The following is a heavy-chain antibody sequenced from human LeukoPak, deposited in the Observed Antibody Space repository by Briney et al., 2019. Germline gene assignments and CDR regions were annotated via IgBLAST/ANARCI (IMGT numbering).Heavy chain of an antibody. CDR2: IYDSGST. CDR1: GGSIRSSYYY. V-gene: IGHV4-39*02. J-gene: IGHJ6*02. Sequence: SETLSLTCTVSGGSIRSSYYYWGWIRQPPGKGLEWIGSIYDSGSTYYNPSLKSRVTISVDTSKNQFSLKLNSVTAADTAVYYCARDLKYGMDVWGQGTTVTVSS. CDR3: ARDLKYGMDV.